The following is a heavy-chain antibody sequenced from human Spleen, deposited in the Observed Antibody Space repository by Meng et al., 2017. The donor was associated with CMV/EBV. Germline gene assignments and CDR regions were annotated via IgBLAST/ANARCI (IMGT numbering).Heavy chain of an antibody. CDR1: GFSFSIFD. J-gene: IGHJ4*02. CDR2: ISSSGTYI. D-gene: IGHD6-6*01. Sequence: GESLKISCAASGFSFSIFDMNWVRQAPGKGLEWLSYISSSGTYIYYADSVKGRFTISRDNAKNSLFLQMNSLRGEDTAVYFCARDLPVYSTSALDYWGQGTLVTVSS. V-gene: IGHV3-48*03. CDR3: ARDLPVYSTSALDY.